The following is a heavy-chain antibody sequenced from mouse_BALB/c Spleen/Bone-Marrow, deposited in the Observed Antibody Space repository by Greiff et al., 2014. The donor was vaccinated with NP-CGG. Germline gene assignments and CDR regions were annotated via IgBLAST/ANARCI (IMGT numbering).Heavy chain of an antibody. V-gene: IGHV14-3*02. J-gene: IGHJ3*01. CDR1: GFNIKDTY. CDR3: ARADGYYAWFAY. Sequence: VQLQQSGAEFVKPGASVKLSCTASGFNIKDTYMHWVKRRPEQGLEWIGRIDPANDNTKYDPKFQGKATITADTSSNTAYLQLSSLPSEDTAVYYCARADGYYAWFAYWGQGTLVTVSA. CDR2: IDPANDNT. D-gene: IGHD2-3*01.